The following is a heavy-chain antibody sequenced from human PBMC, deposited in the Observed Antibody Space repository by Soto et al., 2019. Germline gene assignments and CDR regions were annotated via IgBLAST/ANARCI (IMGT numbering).Heavy chain of an antibody. D-gene: IGHD2-8*01. CDR1: GYSFTDYH. V-gene: IGHV1-2*04. J-gene: IGHJ6*02. CDR3: ARGDSTDCSNGVCSFFYNHDMDV. Sequence: ASVKVSCKASGYSFTDYHMHWVRQAPGQGLEWLGRINPKSGGTSTAQKFQGWVTMTTDTSISTASMELTRLTSDDTAIYYCARGDSTDCSNGVCSFFYNHDMDVWGQGTTVTVSS. CDR2: INPKSGGT.